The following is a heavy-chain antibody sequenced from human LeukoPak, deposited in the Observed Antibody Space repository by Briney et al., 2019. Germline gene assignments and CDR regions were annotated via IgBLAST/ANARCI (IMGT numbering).Heavy chain of an antibody. V-gene: IGHV4-59*02. D-gene: IGHD5-18*01. CDR2: IYYSGST. Sequence: SETLSLTCTVSGVSVSSYYWSWIRQPPGKGLEWIGYIYYSGSTNYNPSLKSRVTMSVDTSKNQFSLILNSVTATDTAVYYCARGGHSYLYPFADWGQGTLVTVSS. CDR1: GVSVSSYY. J-gene: IGHJ4*02. CDR3: ARGGHSYLYPFAD.